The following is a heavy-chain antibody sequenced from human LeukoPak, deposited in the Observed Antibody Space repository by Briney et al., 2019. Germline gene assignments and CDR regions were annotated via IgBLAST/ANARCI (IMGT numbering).Heavy chain of an antibody. CDR2: IKSKTDGGTT. D-gene: IGHD3-22*01. CDR1: GVTFSNAW. CDR3: PTAPYYYDSSSLGY. V-gene: IGHV3-15*01. J-gene: IGHJ4*02. Sequence: GGSLRLSCAASGVTFSNAWMSWVRQAPGKGLEWVGRIKSKTDGGTTDYAAPVKGRFTISRDDSKNTLYLQMNSLKTEDTAVYYCPTAPYYYDSSSLGYWGQGTLVTVSS.